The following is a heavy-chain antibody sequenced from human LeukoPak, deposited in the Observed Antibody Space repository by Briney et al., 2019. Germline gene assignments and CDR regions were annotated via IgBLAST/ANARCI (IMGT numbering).Heavy chain of an antibody. V-gene: IGHV4-31*03. CDR3: ARDRYYGSGSYDY. Sequence: SETLSLTCTVSGGSISSGGYYWSWIRQHPGKGLEWIGYIYYSGSTYYNPSLKSRVTISVDTSKNQFSLKLSSVTAADMAVYYCARDRYYGSGSYDYWGQGTLVTVSS. J-gene: IGHJ4*02. D-gene: IGHD3-10*01. CDR2: IYYSGST. CDR1: GGSISSGGYY.